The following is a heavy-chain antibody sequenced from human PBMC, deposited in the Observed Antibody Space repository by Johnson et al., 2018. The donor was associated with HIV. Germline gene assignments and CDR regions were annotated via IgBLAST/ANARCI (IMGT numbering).Heavy chain of an antibody. CDR3: ATQGGTTSFDI. J-gene: IGHJ3*02. Sequence: QVQLVESGGGSVQPGRSLRLSCAASGFTFDDYAMHWVRQPPGKGPEWVAVISYDGSNKYYADSVNGRFTISRDNSKNTLYLQMNSLRAEDTAVYYCATQGGTTSFDIWGQGTMVTVSS. CDR1: GFTFDDYA. V-gene: IGHV3-30-3*01. CDR2: ISYDGSNK. D-gene: IGHD1-7*01.